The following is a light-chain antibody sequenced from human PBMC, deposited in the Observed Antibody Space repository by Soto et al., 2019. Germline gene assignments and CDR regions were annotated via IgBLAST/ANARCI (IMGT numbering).Light chain of an antibody. CDR3: QQRSSWPPYT. J-gene: IGKJ2*01. Sequence: EIVLTQSPATLSLSPGERATLSCRASQSISSFLAWYQQKPGQTPRLLIYDASNSVTGIPTRFSGSGSGTDFTLTISNVEPEDFAVYYCQQRSSWPPYTFGQGTKLEIK. V-gene: IGKV3-11*01. CDR2: DAS. CDR1: QSISSF.